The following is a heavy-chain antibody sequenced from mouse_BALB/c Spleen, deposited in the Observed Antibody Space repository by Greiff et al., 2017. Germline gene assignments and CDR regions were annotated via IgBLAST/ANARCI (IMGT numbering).Heavy chain of an antibody. CDR3: TRGEIRDGYYGWFAY. V-gene: IGHV5-6-4*01. Sequence: EVQLVESGGGLVKPGGSLKLSCAASGFTFSSYTMSWVRQTPEKRLEWVATISSGGSYTYYPDSVKGRFTISRDNAKNTLYLQMSSLKSEDTAMYYCTRGEIRDGYYGWFAYWGQGTLVTVSA. J-gene: IGHJ3*01. D-gene: IGHD2-3*01. CDR1: GFTFSSYT. CDR2: ISSGGSYT.